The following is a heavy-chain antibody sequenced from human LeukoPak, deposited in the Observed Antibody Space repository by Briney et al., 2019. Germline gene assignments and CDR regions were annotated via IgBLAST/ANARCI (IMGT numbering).Heavy chain of an antibody. Sequence: SVKVSCKASAGTFSSYVISWVRQAPGQGLEWMGRIIPILGIANYAQKFQGRVTITADKSTSTAYMELSSLRSEDTAVYYCASPPADYYDSRDYFDYWGQGTLVTVSS. CDR3: ASPPADYYDSRDYFDY. D-gene: IGHD3-22*01. V-gene: IGHV1-69*04. CDR2: IIPILGIA. CDR1: AGTFSSYV. J-gene: IGHJ4*02.